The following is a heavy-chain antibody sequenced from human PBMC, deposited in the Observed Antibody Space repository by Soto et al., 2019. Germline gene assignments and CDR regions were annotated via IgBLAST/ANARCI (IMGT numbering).Heavy chain of an antibody. Sequence: QVQLVQSGAEVKKPGASVKVSCKASGYTFTSYDINWVRQATGQGLEWMGWMNPNSGNTGYAQKFQGRVTMTRNTSISTAYMELSSLRSEDTAVYYCARDVVVVVAAHYYYGMDVWGQGTTVTVSS. V-gene: IGHV1-8*01. J-gene: IGHJ6*02. CDR3: ARDVVVVVAAHYYYGMDV. CDR1: GYTFTSYD. D-gene: IGHD2-15*01. CDR2: MNPNSGNT.